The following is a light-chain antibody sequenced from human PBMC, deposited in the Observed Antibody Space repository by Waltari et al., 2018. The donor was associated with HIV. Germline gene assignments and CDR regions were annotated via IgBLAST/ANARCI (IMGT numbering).Light chain of an antibody. Sequence: QSALTQPASVSGSPGQSITISCTGTSSDVGGYNYVSWYQQHPGKAPKPMLYEVSNRPSGVSNRFSGSKSGNTASLTISGLQAEDEADYYCSSYTSSSTWVFGGGTKLTVL. CDR1: SSDVGGYNY. CDR3: SSYTSSSTWV. J-gene: IGLJ3*02. V-gene: IGLV2-14*01. CDR2: EVS.